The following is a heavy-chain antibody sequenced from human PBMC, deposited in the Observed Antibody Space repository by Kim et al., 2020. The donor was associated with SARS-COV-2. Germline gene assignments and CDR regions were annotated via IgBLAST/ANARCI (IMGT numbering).Heavy chain of an antibody. CDR2: INHSGST. V-gene: IGHV4-34*01. CDR3: ARDCSLGGFDP. D-gene: IGHD2-15*01. CDR1: GGSFSGYY. J-gene: IGHJ5*02. Sequence: SETLSLTCAVYGGSFSGYYWSWIRQPPGKGLEWIGEINHSGSTNYNPSLKSRVTIQVDTSKNHFSLKLSSVTAADTAVYYCARDCSLGGFDPWGLGTLVTVSS.